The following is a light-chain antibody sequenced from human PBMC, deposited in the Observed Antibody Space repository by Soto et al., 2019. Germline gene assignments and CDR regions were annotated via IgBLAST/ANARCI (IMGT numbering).Light chain of an antibody. J-gene: IGKJ1*01. V-gene: IGKV1-5*01. CDR1: QPISTY. CDR2: DAS. Sequence: DDQMTQSPSSLSATVGDRVTITCRASQPISTYLDWYQQKPGKAPRLLIYDASSLQSGVPSRFSGSGSGTEFTLTISSLQPDDFATYYCQHYNSYSEAFGQVTKV. CDR3: QHYNSYSEA.